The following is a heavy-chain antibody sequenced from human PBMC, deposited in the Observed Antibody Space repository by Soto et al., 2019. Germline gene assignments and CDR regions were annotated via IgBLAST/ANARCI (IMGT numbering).Heavy chain of an antibody. Sequence: PSETLSLTCTVSGGSISSGGYYWSWIRQHPGKGLEWIGYIYYSGSTYYNPSLKSRVTISVDTSRNQFSLKLSSVTAADTAAYYCAREGYYYDSSGHTLAFDIWGQGTMVTVSS. CDR2: IYYSGST. V-gene: IGHV4-31*03. CDR3: AREGYYYDSSGHTLAFDI. J-gene: IGHJ3*02. CDR1: GGSISSGGYY. D-gene: IGHD3-22*01.